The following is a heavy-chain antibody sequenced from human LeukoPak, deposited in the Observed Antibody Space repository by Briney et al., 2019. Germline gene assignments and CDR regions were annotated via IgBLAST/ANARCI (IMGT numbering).Heavy chain of an antibody. J-gene: IGHJ4*02. CDR1: GYTFTGYY. D-gene: IGHD3-10*01. CDR2: INPNSGGT. V-gene: IGHV1-2*02. Sequence: ASVKVSCKASGYTFTGYYMHWVRQAPGQGLEWMGWINPNSGGTNYAQKFQGRVTMTRDTSISTAYMELSRLRSDDTAVYYCARGPGANYYGSGSLADYWGQGTLVTVSS. CDR3: ARGPGANYYGSGSLADY.